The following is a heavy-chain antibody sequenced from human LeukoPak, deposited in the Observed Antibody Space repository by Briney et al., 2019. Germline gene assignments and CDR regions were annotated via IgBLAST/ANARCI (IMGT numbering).Heavy chain of an antibody. D-gene: IGHD1-26*01. CDR2: ISGSGGST. CDR1: GFTFSSYG. V-gene: IGHV3-23*01. CDR3: AKDVWEPSALDY. J-gene: IGHJ4*02. Sequence: GGSLRLSCAASGFTFSSYGMSWVRQAPGKGLEWVSAISGSGGSTYYADSVKGRFTISRDNSKNTLYLQMNSLRAEDTAVYYCAKDVWEPSALDYWGQGTLVTVSS.